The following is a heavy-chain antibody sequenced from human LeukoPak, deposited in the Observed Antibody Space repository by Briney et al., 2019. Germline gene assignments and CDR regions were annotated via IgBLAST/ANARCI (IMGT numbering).Heavy chain of an antibody. D-gene: IGHD6-19*01. V-gene: IGHV1-8*01. CDR1: GYTFTSYD. J-gene: IGHJ4*02. CDR3: ARGLGSSGWYHFDY. Sequence: ASVKVSCKASGYTFTSYDINWVRQATGQGLEWMGWMNPNSGNTGYAQKFQGRVTMTRNTSISTAYMELGSLRSEDTAVYYCARGLGSSGWYHFDYWGQGTLVTVSS. CDR2: MNPNSGNT.